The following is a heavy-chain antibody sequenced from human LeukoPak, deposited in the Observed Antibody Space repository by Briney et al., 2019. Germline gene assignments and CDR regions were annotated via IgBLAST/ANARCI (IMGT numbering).Heavy chain of an antibody. Sequence: SETLSLTCTVPGGSITSYYWSWIRQPPGKGLEWIGFVYSSGSTNYSPSLKTRVTISVDTSKNQFSLKLSSVTAADTAVYYCARIQSAYPYYYGLDVWGQGTTVSVSS. CDR2: VYSSGST. V-gene: IGHV4-59*01. CDR1: GGSITSYY. J-gene: IGHJ6*02. CDR3: ARIQSAYPYYYGLDV.